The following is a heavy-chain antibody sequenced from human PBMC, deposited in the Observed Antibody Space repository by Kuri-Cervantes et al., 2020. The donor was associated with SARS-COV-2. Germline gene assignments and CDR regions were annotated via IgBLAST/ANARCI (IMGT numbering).Heavy chain of an antibody. CDR3: ASAFGGAWYYVFDY. CDR1: GFTFSSYW. J-gene: IGHJ4*02. D-gene: IGHD2-21*02. CDR2: INQGGSEK. Sequence: GGSLRLSCAASGFTFSSYWMSWVRQAPGKGLEWVASINQGGSEKYYVDSVKGRFTISRDTAKNSLYLQMNSLRAEDTAVYYCASAFGGAWYYVFDYWGQGTLVTVSS. V-gene: IGHV3-7*01.